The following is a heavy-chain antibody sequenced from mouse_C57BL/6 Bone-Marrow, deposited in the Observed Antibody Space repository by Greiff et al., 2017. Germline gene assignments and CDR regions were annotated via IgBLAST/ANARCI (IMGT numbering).Heavy chain of an antibody. CDR1: GYSITSGYY. V-gene: IGHV3-6*01. CDR2: ISYDGSN. CDR3: ARDRNRYWYFDV. Sequence: ESGPGLVKPSQSLSLTCSVTGYSITSGYYWNWIRQFPGNKLEWMGYISYDGSNNYNPSLKNRISITRDTSKNQFFLKLNSVTTEDTATYYCARDRNRYWYFDVWGTGTTVTVSS. J-gene: IGHJ1*03.